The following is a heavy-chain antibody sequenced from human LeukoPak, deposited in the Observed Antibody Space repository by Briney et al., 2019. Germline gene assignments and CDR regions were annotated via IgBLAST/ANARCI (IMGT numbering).Heavy chain of an antibody. D-gene: IGHD6-19*01. V-gene: IGHV5-51*01. Sequence: GESLKISCKGSGYSFTSYWIGWVRQMPGKGLEWMGIISPGDSDTRYKQSFHGQVTISADKSISTAYLQWSSLKASDTAMYYCARQGSGWSNYYYYYMDVWGKGTTVTVSS. CDR1: GYSFTSYW. CDR3: ARQGSGWSNYYYYYMDV. CDR2: ISPGDSDT. J-gene: IGHJ6*03.